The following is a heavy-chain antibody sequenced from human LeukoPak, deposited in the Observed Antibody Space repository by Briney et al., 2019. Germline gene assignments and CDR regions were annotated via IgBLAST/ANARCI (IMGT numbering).Heavy chain of an antibody. Sequence: SETLSLTCTVSGGSISSSSYYWGWIRQPPGRGLEWIGSIYYSGSTNYNPSLKSRVTISVDTSKNQFSLKLSSVTAADTAVYYCATRATTVVTPRGWFDPWGQGTLVTVSS. CDR1: GGSISSSSYY. CDR2: IYYSGST. D-gene: IGHD4-23*01. J-gene: IGHJ5*02. V-gene: IGHV4-39*07. CDR3: ATRATTVVTPRGWFDP.